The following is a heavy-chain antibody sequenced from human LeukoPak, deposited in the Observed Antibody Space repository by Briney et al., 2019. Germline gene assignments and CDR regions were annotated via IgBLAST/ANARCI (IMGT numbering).Heavy chain of an antibody. V-gene: IGHV4-31*03. Sequence: SETLSLTCTVSGGSISSGGYYWSWIRQHPGKGLEWIGYIYYSGSTYYNPSLKSRVTISVDTSKNQFSLKLSSVTAADTAVYYCARVIAVAGYLIDYWGQGTLVTVSS. J-gene: IGHJ4*02. CDR3: ARVIAVAGYLIDY. D-gene: IGHD6-19*01. CDR2: IYYSGST. CDR1: GGSISSGGYY.